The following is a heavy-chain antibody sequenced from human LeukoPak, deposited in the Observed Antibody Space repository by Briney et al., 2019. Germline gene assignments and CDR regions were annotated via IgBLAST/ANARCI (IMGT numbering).Heavy chain of an antibody. CDR1: GGSMSSSSYY. CDR2: IYYSGST. V-gene: IGHV4-39*07. D-gene: IGHD5-18*01. Sequence: SETLSLTCTVSGGSMSSSSYYWGWIRQPPGKGLEWIGSIYYSGSTYYNPSLKSRVTTSVDTSKNQFSLKLSSVTAADTAVYYCARDLPKAGYLFDYWGQGTLVTVSS. CDR3: ARDLPKAGYLFDY. J-gene: IGHJ4*02.